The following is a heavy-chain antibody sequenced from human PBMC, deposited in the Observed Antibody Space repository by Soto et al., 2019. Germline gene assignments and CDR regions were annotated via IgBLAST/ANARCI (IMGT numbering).Heavy chain of an antibody. V-gene: IGHV4-34*01. CDR2: INHSGST. J-gene: IGHJ5*02. CDR3: ARFPDYGRPDWFDP. CDR1: GGSFSGYY. D-gene: IGHD4-17*01. Sequence: SETLSLTCAGYGGSFSGYYRSWIRQPPGKGLEWIGEINHSGSTNYNPSLKSRVTISVDTSKNQFSLKLSSVTAADTAVYYCARFPDYGRPDWFDPWGQGTRVTV.